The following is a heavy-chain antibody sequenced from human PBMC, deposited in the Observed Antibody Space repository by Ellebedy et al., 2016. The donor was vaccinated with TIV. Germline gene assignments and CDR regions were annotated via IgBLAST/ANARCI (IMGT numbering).Heavy chain of an antibody. CDR2: ISHDGRSE. J-gene: IGHJ4*02. V-gene: IGHV3-30*03. CDR3: ARGAAGL. Sequence: GESLKISCAASGFTFTCCVMHWVRQVPGKGLEWVALISHDGRSEYYADSVKGRFTISRDNTKNSLYLQMNSLRAEDTAVYYCARGAAGLWGQGTLVTVSS. D-gene: IGHD6-13*01. CDR1: GFTFTCCV.